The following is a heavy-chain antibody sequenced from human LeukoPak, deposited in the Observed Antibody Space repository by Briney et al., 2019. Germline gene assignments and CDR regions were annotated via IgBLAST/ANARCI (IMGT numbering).Heavy chain of an antibody. J-gene: IGHJ6*03. CDR3: ARRNLEGSNQLYYYFYMDV. CDR1: GYSFSTYW. CDR2: IYPGDSDT. V-gene: IGHV5-51*01. D-gene: IGHD2-2*01. Sequence: GESLKISCKGSGYSFSTYWIGWVRQMPGKGLEGMGIIYPGDSDTKYSPSFEGQVTISVDKSISSVYLQWSSLKASDTATYYCARRNLEGSNQLYYYFYMDVWGEGTTVTVSS.